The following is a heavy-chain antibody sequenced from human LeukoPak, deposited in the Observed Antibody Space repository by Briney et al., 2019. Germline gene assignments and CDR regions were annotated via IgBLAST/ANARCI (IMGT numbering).Heavy chain of an antibody. CDR3: ARDLGHYDFWSGSGYYYYYMDV. Sequence: SETLSLTCTVSGGSISSGSYYWSWIRQPAGKGLEWIGRIYTSGSTNYNPSLKSRVTISVDTSKNQFSLKLCSVTAADTAVYYCARDLGHYDFWSGSGYYYYYMDVWGKGTTVTVSS. V-gene: IGHV4-61*02. CDR2: IYTSGST. CDR1: GGSISSGSYY. J-gene: IGHJ6*03. D-gene: IGHD3-3*01.